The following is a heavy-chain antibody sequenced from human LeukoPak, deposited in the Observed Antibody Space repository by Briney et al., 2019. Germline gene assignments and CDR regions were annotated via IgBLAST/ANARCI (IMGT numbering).Heavy chain of an antibody. CDR1: GITFSNYA. J-gene: IGHJ6*02. CDR3: AKVGGSGTSYYYFGMDV. D-gene: IGHD3-10*01. Sequence: GGSLRLSCTAPGITFSNYAMHWVRQAPGEGLEWVTVISNDGSVKYYADSVMGRFTISRDNSKNTLYLQMNSLRAEDTAVYFCAKVGGSGTSYYYFGMDVWGQGTTVTVSS. CDR2: ISNDGSVK. V-gene: IGHV3-30*04.